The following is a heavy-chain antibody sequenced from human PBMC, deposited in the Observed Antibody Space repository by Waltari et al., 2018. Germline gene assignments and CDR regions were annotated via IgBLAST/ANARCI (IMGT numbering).Heavy chain of an antibody. CDR3: ATATTAHFDF. V-gene: IGHV4-38-2*01. J-gene: IGHJ4*02. D-gene: IGHD4-17*01. CDR2: IYYSGTT. Sequence: QVQLQESGPGLVTPSDTLSLTCAVSGFSLTSGYYWHWIRQPPGKGMEWVGNIYYSGTTYYTPSLQSRVSISVDTSKNEFSLTLTSVTAADTAVYYCATATTAHFDFWGQGSLVTVSS. CDR1: GFSLTSGYY.